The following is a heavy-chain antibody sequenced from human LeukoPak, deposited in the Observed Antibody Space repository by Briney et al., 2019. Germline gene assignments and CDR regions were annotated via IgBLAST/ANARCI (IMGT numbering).Heavy chain of an antibody. CDR1: GYTFTGYY. D-gene: IGHD2-2*01. Sequence: ASVKVSCKASGYTFTGYYMHWVRQAPGQGLEWMGWINPNSGGTNYAQKFQGRVTMTRGTSISTAYMELSRLRSDDTAVYYCARSLGVVPAATLGDYWGQGTLVTVSS. V-gene: IGHV1-2*02. CDR2: INPNSGGT. J-gene: IGHJ4*02. CDR3: ARSLGVVPAATLGDY.